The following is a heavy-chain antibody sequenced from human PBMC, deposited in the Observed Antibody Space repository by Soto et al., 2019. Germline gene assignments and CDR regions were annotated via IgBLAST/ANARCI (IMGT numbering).Heavy chain of an antibody. CDR1: GFTFSSYS. Sequence: PGGSLRLSCAASGFTFSSYSMNWVRQAPGKGLEWVGRIKSKTDGGTTDYAAPVKGRFTISRDDSKNTLYLQMNSLKTEDTAVYYCTTEAVDFWSGYSPRPYYYYGMDVCGQGTTVTVSS. V-gene: IGHV3-15*01. D-gene: IGHD3-3*01. J-gene: IGHJ6*02. CDR2: IKSKTDGGTT. CDR3: TTEAVDFWSGYSPRPYYYYGMDV.